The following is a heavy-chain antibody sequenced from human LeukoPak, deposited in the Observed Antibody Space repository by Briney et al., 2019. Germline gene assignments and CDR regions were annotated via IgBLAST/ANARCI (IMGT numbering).Heavy chain of an antibody. CDR2: ISSSSSYI. D-gene: IGHD1-7*01. CDR3: ATNPGITGTTVPFDI. J-gene: IGHJ3*02. CDR1: GFTFSSYS. V-gene: IGHV3-21*01. Sequence: GGSLRLSCAASGFTFSSYSMNWVRQAPGKGLEWVSSISSSSSYIYYADSVKGRFTISRGNAKNSLYLQMNSLRAEDTAVYYCATNPGITGTTVPFDIWGQGTMVTVSS.